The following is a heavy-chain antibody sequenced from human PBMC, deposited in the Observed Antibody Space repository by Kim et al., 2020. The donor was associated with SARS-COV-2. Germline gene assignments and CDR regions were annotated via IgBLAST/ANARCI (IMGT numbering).Heavy chain of an antibody. V-gene: IGHV4-4*02. D-gene: IGHD3-22*01. CDR1: GDSISNVNW. CDR3: ARYGYDTNGYYPY. J-gene: IGHJ4*02. Sequence: SETLSLTCDVSGDSISNVNWWAWVRQPPGKGLEWIGEIFHSGGTKYSPSLRSRVTISLDRSKNQFSLKLISVTAADTAVYYCARYGYDTNGYYPYWGQRILVTVSS. CDR2: IFHSGGT.